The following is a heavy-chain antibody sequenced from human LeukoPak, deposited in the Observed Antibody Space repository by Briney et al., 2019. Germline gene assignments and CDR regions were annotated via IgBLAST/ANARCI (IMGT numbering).Heavy chain of an antibody. CDR1: GGSISSGDYY. J-gene: IGHJ2*01. CDR3: ARATDYGGNWYFDL. D-gene: IGHD4-23*01. CDR2: IYYSGST. Sequence: SETLSLTCTVSGGSISSGDYYWSWIRQPPGKGLEWIGYIYYSGSTYYNPSLKSRVTISVDTSKNQFSLKLSSVTAADTAVYYCARATDYGGNWYFDLWGRGTLVTVSS. V-gene: IGHV4-30-4*01.